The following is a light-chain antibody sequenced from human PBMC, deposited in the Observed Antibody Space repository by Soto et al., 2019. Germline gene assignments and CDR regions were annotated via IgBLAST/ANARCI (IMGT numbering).Light chain of an antibody. Sequence: EIVMTQSPATLSVSPGERVTLSCRASQSVSNNLAWYQQKPGQAPRLLIYGATATATGIPARFSGSGSGTEFTLTISSLQSEDFAVYYCQQHTDWPLTFGGGTKVEIK. CDR1: QSVSNN. CDR2: GAT. V-gene: IGKV3-15*01. CDR3: QQHTDWPLT. J-gene: IGKJ4*01.